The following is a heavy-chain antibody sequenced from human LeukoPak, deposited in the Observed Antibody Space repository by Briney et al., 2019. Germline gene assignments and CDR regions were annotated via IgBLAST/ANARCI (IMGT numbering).Heavy chain of an antibody. CDR1: GFTVSSNY. V-gene: IGHV3-53*01. D-gene: IGHD3/OR15-3a*01. Sequence: GGSLRLSCAASGFTVSSNYMSWVRQAPGKGLEWVSVIYSGGSTYYADSVKGRFTISRDNSKNTLYLQMNSLRAEDTAVYYCARDIGIFGPHAFDIWGQGTMVTVSS. CDR2: IYSGGST. CDR3: ARDIGIFGPHAFDI. J-gene: IGHJ3*02.